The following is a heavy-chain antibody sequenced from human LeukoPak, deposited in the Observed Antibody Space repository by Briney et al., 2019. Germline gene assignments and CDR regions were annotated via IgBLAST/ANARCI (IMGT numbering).Heavy chain of an antibody. V-gene: IGHV1-3*01. CDR1: GYTFTSYA. Sequence: ASVKVSCKASGYTFTSYAMHWVRQASGQRLEWMGWINAGNGNTKYLQKFQGRVTITRDTSASTAYMELSSLRSEDTAVYYCARSWSSGWYEGNWFDPWGQGTLVTVSS. J-gene: IGHJ5*02. CDR3: ARSWSSGWYEGNWFDP. D-gene: IGHD6-19*01. CDR2: INAGNGNT.